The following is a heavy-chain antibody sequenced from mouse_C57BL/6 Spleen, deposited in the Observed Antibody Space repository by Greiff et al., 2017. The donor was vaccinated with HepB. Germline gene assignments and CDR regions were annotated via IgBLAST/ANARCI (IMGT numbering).Heavy chain of an antibody. CDR1: GFNIKDDY. D-gene: IGHD1-1*01. V-gene: IGHV14-4*01. J-gene: IGHJ2*01. CDR3: TIYPYYGSSYGYFDY. Sequence: EVQLQQSGAELVRPGASVKLSCTASGFNIKDDYMHWVKQRPEQGLEWIGWIDPENGDTEYASKFQGKATITADTSSNTAYLQLSGLTSEDTAVYYCTIYPYYGSSYGYFDYWGQGTTLTVSS. CDR2: IDPENGDT.